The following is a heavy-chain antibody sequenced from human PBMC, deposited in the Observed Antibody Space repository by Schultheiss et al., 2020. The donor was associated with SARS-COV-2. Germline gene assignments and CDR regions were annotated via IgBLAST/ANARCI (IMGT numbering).Heavy chain of an antibody. Sequence: ASVKVSCKASGYTFTSYGISWVRQAPGQGLEWMGWISAYNGNTNYAQKFQGRVTITRDTSASTAYMELSSLRSEDTAVYYCARDMITFGGVTPSDAFDIWGQGTMVTVSS. CDR3: ARDMITFGGVTPSDAFDI. CDR1: GYTFTSYG. J-gene: IGHJ3*02. V-gene: IGHV1-18*01. CDR2: ISAYNGNT. D-gene: IGHD3-16*01.